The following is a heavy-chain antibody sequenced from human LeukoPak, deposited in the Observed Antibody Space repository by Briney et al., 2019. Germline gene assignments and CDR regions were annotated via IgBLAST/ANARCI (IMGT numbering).Heavy chain of an antibody. CDR1: GYTFTSYY. CDR3: ARAFLDTAIVIWFDP. D-gene: IGHD5-18*01. CDR2: INPSGGST. Sequence: GASVKVSCKASGYTFTSYYMHWVRQAPGQGLEWMGIINPSGGSTTYAQKFQGRVTMTRDTSTSTVYMELSSLRSEDTAVYYCARAFLDTAIVIWFDPWGQGTPVTVSS. V-gene: IGHV1-46*01. J-gene: IGHJ5*02.